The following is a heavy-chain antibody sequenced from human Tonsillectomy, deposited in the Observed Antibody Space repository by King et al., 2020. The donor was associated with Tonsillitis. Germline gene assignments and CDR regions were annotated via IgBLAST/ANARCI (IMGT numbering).Heavy chain of an antibody. Sequence: VQLVESGGGLVQPGGSLRLSCAASGFTFSSYFMSWVRQAPGKGLEWVANIKHDGSEKYYVDSVKGRFTIARDNAKSSLYLQLNSLRAEDTAVYYCARGSYSPNWFDPWGQGTLVTVPS. CDR1: GFTFSSYF. J-gene: IGHJ5*02. D-gene: IGHD3-10*01. V-gene: IGHV3-7*01. CDR2: IKHDGSEK. CDR3: ARGSYSPNWFDP.